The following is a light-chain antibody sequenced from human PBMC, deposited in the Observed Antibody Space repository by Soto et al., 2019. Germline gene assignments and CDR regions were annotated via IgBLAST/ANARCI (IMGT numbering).Light chain of an antibody. Sequence: QSALTQPASVSGSPGQSITISCTGTNNDIGAYNYVSWYQQSPGEVPKLMIYEVSHRPSGVSDRFSGSKSTNTASLTISGLRAEDEADYHCSSYTTSSTWVFGEGTKVTVL. CDR3: SSYTTSSTWV. J-gene: IGLJ3*02. CDR2: EVS. CDR1: NNDIGAYNY. V-gene: IGLV2-14*01.